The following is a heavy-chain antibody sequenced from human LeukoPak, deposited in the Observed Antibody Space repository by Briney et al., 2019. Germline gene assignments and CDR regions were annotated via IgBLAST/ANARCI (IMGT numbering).Heavy chain of an antibody. V-gene: IGHV5-10-1*01. D-gene: IGHD3-3*01. CDR2: IDPSDSYT. Sequence: GESLKISCKGSGYTFTSYWISWVRQMPGKGLEWMGKIDPSDSYTSYSPSFQGHVTISADKSISAAFLQWSSLKASDTAMYYCARHSHYDFWSGYLDYWGQGTLVTISS. J-gene: IGHJ4*02. CDR1: GYTFTSYW. CDR3: ARHSHYDFWSGYLDY.